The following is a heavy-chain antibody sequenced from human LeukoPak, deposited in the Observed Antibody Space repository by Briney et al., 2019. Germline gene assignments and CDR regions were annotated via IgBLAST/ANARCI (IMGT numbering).Heavy chain of an antibody. V-gene: IGHV3-21*04. CDR2: ISSFSSYI. CDR1: EFTFGSYN. Sequence: GGSLRLSCAASEFTFGSYNMNWVRQAPGKGLEWVSSISSFSSYIYYADSVKGRFTISRDNAKNSLYLQMSSLRAEDTAVYYCARDPYSGAYGNDYYYYMDVWGKGTTVTISS. CDR3: ARDPYSGAYGNDYYYYMDV. J-gene: IGHJ6*03. D-gene: IGHD1-26*01.